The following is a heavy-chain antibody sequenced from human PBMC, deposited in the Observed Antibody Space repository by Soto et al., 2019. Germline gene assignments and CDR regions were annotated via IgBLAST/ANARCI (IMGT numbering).Heavy chain of an antibody. D-gene: IGHD3-10*01. CDR3: AKQRADYGSGSDTYYFDF. CDR2: LSGSGGTT. J-gene: IGHJ4*02. V-gene: IGHV3-23*01. CDR1: GFTFSTYA. Sequence: EVRLLESGGGLVQPGGSLRLSCSTSGFTFSTYAMNWVRQAPGKGLEWVSALSGSGGTTYYADSVRGRFTISRDNSKNTLFLQMYSLRAEDTALYYCAKQRADYGSGSDTYYFDFWGQGTLVTVSS.